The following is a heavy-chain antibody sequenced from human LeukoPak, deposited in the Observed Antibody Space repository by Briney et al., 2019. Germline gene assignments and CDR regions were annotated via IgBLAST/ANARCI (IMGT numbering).Heavy chain of an antibody. V-gene: IGHV4-30-2*01. Sequence: PSETLSLTCAVSGGSISSGGYSWSWIRQPPGKGLEWIGYIYHSGSTYYNPSLKSRVTISVDRSKNQFSLKLSSVTAADTAVYYCARGYKMGATSGWFDPWGQGTLVTVSS. D-gene: IGHD1-26*01. CDR1: GGSISSGGYS. J-gene: IGHJ5*02. CDR2: IYHSGST. CDR3: ARGYKMGATSGWFDP.